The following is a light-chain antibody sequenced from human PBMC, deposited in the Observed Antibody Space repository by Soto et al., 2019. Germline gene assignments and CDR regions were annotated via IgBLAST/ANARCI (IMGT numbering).Light chain of an antibody. CDR2: AAS. J-gene: IGKJ2*01. CDR1: QGISSW. Sequence: DIQMTQSPSSVSASVGDRVTITCRASQGISSWLAWYQRKPGRAPKLLIYAASRLQAGVPLRFSGSGSGTDFTLTISDLQPEDFATYYCQQSYNTPRTFGQGTKLEI. V-gene: IGKV1D-12*01. CDR3: QQSYNTPRT.